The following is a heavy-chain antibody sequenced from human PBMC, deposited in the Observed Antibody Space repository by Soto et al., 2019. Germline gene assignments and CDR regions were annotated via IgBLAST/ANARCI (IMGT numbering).Heavy chain of an antibody. CDR3: ARDRRVEVPTPYYFYYMDV. J-gene: IGHJ6*03. CDR1: GFTVSSNY. V-gene: IGHV3-53*04. Sequence: EVQRVESGGGLVQPGGSLRLSCAASGFTVSSNYMTWVRQAPGKGLELVSVIYSGGTTYYADSVKGRFTISRHNSKNTLYLQMNSLRAEDTAVYYCARDRRVEVPTPYYFYYMDVWGKGTTVTVSS. CDR2: IYSGGTT. D-gene: IGHD2-15*01.